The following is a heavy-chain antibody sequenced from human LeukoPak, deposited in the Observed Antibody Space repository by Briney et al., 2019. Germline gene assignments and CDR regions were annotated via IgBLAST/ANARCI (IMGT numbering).Heavy chain of an antibody. CDR1: GFTFRNFA. J-gene: IGHJ5*02. CDR3: AKDIELFMS. V-gene: IGHV3-23*01. D-gene: IGHD1-26*01. Sequence: PGGSLRLSCAASGFTFRNFAMSWVRQAPGKGLEWVSGLSHGGTRTFYAASVKGRFTISRDDSNSTLFLQMDNLRVEDTATYYCAKDIELFMSWGKGTLVIVSS. CDR2: LSHGGTRT.